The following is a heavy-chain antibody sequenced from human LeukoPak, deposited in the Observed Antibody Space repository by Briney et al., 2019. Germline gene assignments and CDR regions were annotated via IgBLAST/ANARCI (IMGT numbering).Heavy chain of an antibody. Sequence: GGSLRLSCAASGLTFSTYGMSWVRQAPGKGLEWVSVISGSGGSTYYADSVKGRFTISRDNSKNTLYLQMNSLRAEDTAIYYCAKAQLVSRGGAFDIWGQGTMVTVSS. CDR2: ISGSGGST. J-gene: IGHJ3*02. D-gene: IGHD6-6*01. V-gene: IGHV3-23*01. CDR1: GLTFSTYG. CDR3: AKAQLVSRGGAFDI.